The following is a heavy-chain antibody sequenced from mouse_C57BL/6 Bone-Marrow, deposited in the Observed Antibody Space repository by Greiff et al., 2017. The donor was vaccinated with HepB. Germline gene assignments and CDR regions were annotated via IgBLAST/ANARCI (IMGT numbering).Heavy chain of an antibody. J-gene: IGHJ2*01. CDR1: GYTFTDYY. CDR3: AYGSSYYFDY. Sequence: EVQLQQSGPVLVKPGASVKMSCKASGYTFTDYYMNWVKQSHGKSLEWIGVINPYNGGTSYNQKFKGKATLTVDKSSSTAYMALNSLTSEDSAVYYCAYGSSYYFDYWGQGTTLTVSS. CDR2: INPYNGGT. D-gene: IGHD1-1*01. V-gene: IGHV1-19*01.